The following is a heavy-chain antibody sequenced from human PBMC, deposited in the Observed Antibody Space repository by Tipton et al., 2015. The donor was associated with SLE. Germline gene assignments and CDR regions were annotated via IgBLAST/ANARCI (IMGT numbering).Heavy chain of an antibody. J-gene: IGHJ4*02. CDR1: GGSISNNSYY. V-gene: IGHV4-61*02. D-gene: IGHD2-2*01. CDR2: IYTSGST. Sequence: PGLVKPSETLSLTCTVSGGSISNNSYYWSWIRQPAGKGLEWIGRIYTSGSTNYNPSLKSRVTISVDTSKNQFSLKLPSVTAADTAVYYCARGFRSITCLDYWGQGTLVTVSS. CDR3: ARGFRSITCLDY.